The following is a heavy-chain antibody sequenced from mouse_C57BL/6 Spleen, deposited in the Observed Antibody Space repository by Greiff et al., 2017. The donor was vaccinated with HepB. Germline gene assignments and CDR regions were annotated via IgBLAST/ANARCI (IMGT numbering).Heavy chain of an antibody. D-gene: IGHD1-1*01. J-gene: IGHJ2*01. CDR1: GYTFTDYE. CDR2: IDPETGGT. V-gene: IGHV1-15*01. Sequence: VQLVESGAELVRPGASVTLSCKASGYTFTDYEMHWVKQTPVHGLEWIGAIDPETGGTAYNQKFKGKAILTADKSSSTAYMELRSRTSEDAAVYYCTRWGRYYGSSGDYWGQGTTLTVSS. CDR3: TRWGRYYGSSGDY.